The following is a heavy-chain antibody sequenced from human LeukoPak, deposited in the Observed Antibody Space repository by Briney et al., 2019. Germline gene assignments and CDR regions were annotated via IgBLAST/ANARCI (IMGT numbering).Heavy chain of an antibody. CDR2: ISSSSSYI. V-gene: IGHV3-21*01. Sequence: GGSLRLSCAASGFTFSSYSMNWVRQAPGKGLEWVSSISSSSSYIYYADSVKGRFTISRDNAKNSLCLQMNSLRAEDTAVYYCARAGLDGCCYFDYWGQGTLVTVSS. CDR3: ARAGLDGCCYFDY. CDR1: GFTFSSYS. D-gene: IGHD3/OR15-3a*01. J-gene: IGHJ4*02.